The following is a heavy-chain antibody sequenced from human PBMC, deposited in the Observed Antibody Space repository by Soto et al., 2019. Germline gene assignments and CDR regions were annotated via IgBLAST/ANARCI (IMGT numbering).Heavy chain of an antibody. CDR2: IYYTGST. J-gene: IGHJ4*02. CDR3: AKGWGPGGIVVDY. Sequence: PSYTLTPTSSTSGRPTSYNFRSRLRQAPWTGLEWLGYIYYTGSTNYNPSLQSRLTMSLDTSKSQCSVNLTSVTAEDTAVYYCAKGWGPGGIVVDYWGQGNLVTAPQ. CDR1: GRPTSYNF. D-gene: IGHD3-22*01. V-gene: IGHV4-59*01.